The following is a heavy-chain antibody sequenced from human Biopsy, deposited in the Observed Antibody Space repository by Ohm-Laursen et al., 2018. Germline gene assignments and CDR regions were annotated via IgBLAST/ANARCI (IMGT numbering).Heavy chain of an antibody. V-gene: IGHV1-46*01. J-gene: IGHJ6*02. Sequence: SVKVSCKVSGNTFATYHIHWVRQAPGQGLEWMGVISPSGATTSFSQKFRGRITMTRDTSTGTVYMDLNSLGSEDTAVYYCARAGVGSDGTDSYYYGMDVWGPGTTVTVSS. CDR1: GNTFATYH. D-gene: IGHD5-24*01. CDR2: ISPSGATT. CDR3: ARAGVGSDGTDSYYYGMDV.